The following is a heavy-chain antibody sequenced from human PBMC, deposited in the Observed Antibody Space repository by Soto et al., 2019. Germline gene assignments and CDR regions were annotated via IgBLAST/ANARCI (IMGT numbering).Heavy chain of an antibody. D-gene: IGHD3-9*01. V-gene: IGHV4-34*01. CDR1: GGSFSGYY. CDR2: INHSGST. CDR3: ARGGWTGYPNRNWFDP. Sequence: SETLSLTCAVYGGSFSGYYWSWIRQPPGKGLEWIGEINHSGSTNYNPSLKSRVTISVDTSKNQFSLKLSSVTAADTAVYYCARGGWTGYPNRNWFDPWGQGTLVTVSS. J-gene: IGHJ5*02.